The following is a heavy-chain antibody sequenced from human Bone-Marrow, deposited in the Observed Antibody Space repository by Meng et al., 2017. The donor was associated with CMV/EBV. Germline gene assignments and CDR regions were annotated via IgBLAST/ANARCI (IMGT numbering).Heavy chain of an antibody. CDR3: ARHSYYYDSSGYYYYYFDY. CDR2: IYYSGST. J-gene: IGHJ4*02. V-gene: IGHV4-39*01. CDR1: GGSISSSSYY. Sequence: GSLRLSCTVSGGSISSSSYYWGWIRQPPGKGLEWIGSIYYSGSTYYNSSLKSRVTISVDTSKNQFSLKLSSVTAADTAVYYCARHSYYYDSSGYYYYYFDYWGQGTLVTVSS. D-gene: IGHD3-22*01.